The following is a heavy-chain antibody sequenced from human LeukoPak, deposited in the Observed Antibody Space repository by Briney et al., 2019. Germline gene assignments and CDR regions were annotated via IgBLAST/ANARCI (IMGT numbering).Heavy chain of an antibody. D-gene: IGHD2-2*01. CDR2: IYTSGST. J-gene: IGHJ6*03. CDR3: ASLGGKVVPAATKGVYYYYYMDV. Sequence: SETLSLTCTVSGGSISSGSYYWSWIRQPAGKGLEWIGRIYTSGSTNYNPSLKSRVTISVDTSKNQFSLKLSSVTAADTAVYYCASLGGKVVPAATKGVYYYYYMDVWGKGTTVTVSS. CDR1: GGSISSGSYY. V-gene: IGHV4-61*02.